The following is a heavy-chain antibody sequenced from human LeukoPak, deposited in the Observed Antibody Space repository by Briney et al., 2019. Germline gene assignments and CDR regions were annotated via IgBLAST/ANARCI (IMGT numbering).Heavy chain of an antibody. V-gene: IGHV4-59*01. CDR2: IYYSGST. CDR1: GGSISSYY. Sequence: ASETLSLTCTVSGGSISSYYWSWIRQTPGKGLEWMGYIYYSGSTNYNPSLMSRVTISVDTSKNQFSLKLSSVTAADTAVYYCARELISAPYCYYYMDVWGKGTTVTVSS. CDR3: ARELISAPYCYYYMDV. D-gene: IGHD2-15*01. J-gene: IGHJ6*03.